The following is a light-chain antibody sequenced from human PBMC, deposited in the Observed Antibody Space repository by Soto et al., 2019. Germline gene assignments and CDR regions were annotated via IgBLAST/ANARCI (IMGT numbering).Light chain of an antibody. V-gene: IGKV4-1*01. Sequence: DLLMTQSQPILPVSLGERATINCKSTERLLNGFNNKDYLTWYQQKPGQPPKLLIYWASTREFGVPDRFSGSGSGTDFTLTISRLQAEDLAVYYGQQYYTTPRTFGHGTKVDIK. J-gene: IGKJ1*01. CDR3: QQYYTTPRT. CDR1: ERLLNGFNNKDY. CDR2: WAS.